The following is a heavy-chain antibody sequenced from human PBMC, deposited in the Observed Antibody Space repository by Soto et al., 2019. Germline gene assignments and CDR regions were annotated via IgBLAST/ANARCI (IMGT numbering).Heavy chain of an antibody. CDR3: ARDLAPISVAGAIDY. J-gene: IGHJ4*02. D-gene: IGHD6-19*01. Sequence: GGSLRLSCAASGFTFSSYWMSWVRQAPGKGLEWVANIKQDGSEKYYVDSVKGRFTISRDNAKNSLYLQMNSLRAEDTAVYYCARDLAPISVAGAIDYWGQGTLVTVSS. V-gene: IGHV3-7*01. CDR2: IKQDGSEK. CDR1: GFTFSSYW.